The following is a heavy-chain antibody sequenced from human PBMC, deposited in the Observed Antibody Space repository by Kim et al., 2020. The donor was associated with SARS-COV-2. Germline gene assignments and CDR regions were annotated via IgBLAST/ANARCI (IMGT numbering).Heavy chain of an antibody. CDR3: ARAALELVPAAP. CDR1: GYTFTSYA. D-gene: IGHD2-2*01. V-gene: IGHV1-3*01. J-gene: IGHJ5*02. CDR2: INAGNGNT. Sequence: ASVKVSCKASGYTFTSYAMHWVRQAPGQRLEWMGWINAGNGNTKYSQKFQGRVTITRDTSASTAYMELSSLRSEDTAVYYCARAALELVPAAPWGQGTLVTVSS.